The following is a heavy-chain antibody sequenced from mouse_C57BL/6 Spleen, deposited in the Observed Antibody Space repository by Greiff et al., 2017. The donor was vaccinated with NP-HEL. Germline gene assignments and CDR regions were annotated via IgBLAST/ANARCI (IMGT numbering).Heavy chain of an antibody. CDR1: GFTFSSYA. Sequence: EVQVVESGEGLVKPGGSLKLSCAASGFTFSSYAMSWVRQTPEKRLEWVAYISSGGDYIYYADTVKGRFTISRDNARNTLYLQMSSLKSEDTAMYYCTRGGGYYVDYFDYWGQGTTLTVSS. CDR2: ISSGGDYI. V-gene: IGHV5-9-1*02. D-gene: IGHD2-3*01. J-gene: IGHJ2*01. CDR3: TRGGGYYVDYFDY.